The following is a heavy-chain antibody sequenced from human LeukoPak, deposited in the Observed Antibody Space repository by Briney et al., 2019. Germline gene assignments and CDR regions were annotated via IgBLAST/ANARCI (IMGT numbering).Heavy chain of an antibody. CDR1: GFTFSNYW. V-gene: IGHV3-74*01. J-gene: IGHJ4*02. CDR2: INGDGINT. D-gene: IGHD6-19*01. Sequence: GGSLRLSCAASGFTFSNYWMHWVRQAPGKGLVWVSRINGDGINTSYADSVKGRFTISRDNSKNTLYLQMNSLRAEDTAVYYCAKDGVAGKIMYYFDYWGQGTLVTVSS. CDR3: AKDGVAGKIMYYFDY.